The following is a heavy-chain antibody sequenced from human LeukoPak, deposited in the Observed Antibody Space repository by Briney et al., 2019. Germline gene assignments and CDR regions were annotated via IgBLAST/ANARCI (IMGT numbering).Heavy chain of an antibody. Sequence: GGSLRLSCAASGFTFSSYEMNWVRQAPGKGLEWVSYISSSGSTIYYADSVKGRFTISRDNAKNSLYLQMNSLRAEDTAVYYCAREAAAAQSYYFDYWGQGTLVTVSS. J-gene: IGHJ4*02. CDR3: AREAAAAQSYYFDY. CDR2: ISSSGSTI. D-gene: IGHD6-13*01. V-gene: IGHV3-48*03. CDR1: GFTFSSYE.